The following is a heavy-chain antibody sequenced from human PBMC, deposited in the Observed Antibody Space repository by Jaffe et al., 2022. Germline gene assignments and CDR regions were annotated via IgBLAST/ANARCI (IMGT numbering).Heavy chain of an antibody. D-gene: IGHD6-13*01. CDR1: GGSISSGSYY. CDR3: AGVPRGRGYSSSNVDY. Sequence: QVQLQESGPGLVKPSQTLSLTCTVSGGSISSGSYYWSWIRQPAGKGLEWIGRIYTSGSTNYNPSLKSRVTISVDTSKNQFSLKLSSVTAADTAVYYCAGVPRGRGYSSSNVDYWGQGTLVTVSS. J-gene: IGHJ4*02. CDR2: IYTSGST. V-gene: IGHV4-61*02.